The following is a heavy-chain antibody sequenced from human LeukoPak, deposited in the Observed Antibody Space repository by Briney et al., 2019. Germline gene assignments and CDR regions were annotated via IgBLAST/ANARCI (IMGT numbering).Heavy chain of an antibody. J-gene: IGHJ4*02. CDR2: IYYSGST. D-gene: IGHD3-22*01. CDR1: GXSISSYY. CDR3: AKVVYDSSGYFDY. V-gene: IGHV4-59*08. Sequence: SETLSLTCIVSGXSISSYYWSWIRRPPGKGLEWIAYIYYSGSTTYNPSLKSRVTISLQTSKKQFSLKLSSVTAEDTAVYYCAKVVYDSSGYFDYWGQGTLVTVSS.